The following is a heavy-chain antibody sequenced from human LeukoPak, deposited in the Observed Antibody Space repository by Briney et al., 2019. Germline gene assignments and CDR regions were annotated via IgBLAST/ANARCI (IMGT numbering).Heavy chain of an antibody. Sequence: GGSLRLSCAAFGFTFSDHYMDWVRQAPGKGLEWVGRTSNKAKSYTTEYAASVKDRFTISRDDSKNSLYLQMNSLKTEDTAVYYCARVTGAYYFDYWGQGTLVTVSS. CDR1: GFTFSDHY. CDR2: TSNKAKSYTT. V-gene: IGHV3-72*01. J-gene: IGHJ4*02. CDR3: ARVTGAYYFDY. D-gene: IGHD1-20*01.